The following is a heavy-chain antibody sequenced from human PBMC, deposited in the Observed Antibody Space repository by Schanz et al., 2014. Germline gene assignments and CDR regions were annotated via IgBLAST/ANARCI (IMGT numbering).Heavy chain of an antibody. J-gene: IGHJ4*02. Sequence: QVFLVESGGGVVQPGRSLRLSCAASGFTFSQYGMHWVRQAPGKGLEWVAVISYDGTNEYYAESVKGRFTISRDNAKNTFYLHMNSLRNEDTAVYFCAKDRGDGYSNGIFQYWGLGTLVTVSS. D-gene: IGHD5-18*01. V-gene: IGHV3-30*18. CDR3: AKDRGDGYSNGIFQY. CDR2: ISYDGTNE. CDR1: GFTFSQYG.